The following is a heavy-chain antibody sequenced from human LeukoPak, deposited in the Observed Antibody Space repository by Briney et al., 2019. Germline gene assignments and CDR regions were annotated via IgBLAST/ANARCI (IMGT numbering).Heavy chain of an antibody. Sequence: GGSLRLSCAASGFTFSSYSMNWVRQAPGKGLEWVSSISSSSSYIYYADSVKGRFTISRDNAKNSLYLQMNSLRAEDTAVYYCARDHCSSTSCPPWGQGTLVTVSS. CDR1: GFTFSSYS. D-gene: IGHD2-2*01. J-gene: IGHJ5*02. V-gene: IGHV3-21*01. CDR3: ARDHCSSTSCPP. CDR2: ISSSSSYI.